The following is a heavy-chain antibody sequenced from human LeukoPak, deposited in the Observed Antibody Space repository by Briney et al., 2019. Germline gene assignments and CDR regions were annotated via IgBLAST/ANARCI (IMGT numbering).Heavy chain of an antibody. CDR3: AREDTTMTPAPQRKPADY. J-gene: IGHJ4*02. CDR2: ISASNGNT. D-gene: IGHD3-22*01. CDR1: GGTFSSYA. V-gene: IGHV1-18*01. Sequence: GASVKVSCKASGGTFSSYAISWVRQAPGQGLEWMGWISASNGNTNYAQKLQGRVTMTTDTSTSTAYMELRSLRSDDTAVYYCAREDTTMTPAPQRKPADYWGQGTLVTVSS.